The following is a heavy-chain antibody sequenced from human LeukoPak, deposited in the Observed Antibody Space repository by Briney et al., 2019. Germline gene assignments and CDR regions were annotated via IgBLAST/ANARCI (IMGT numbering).Heavy chain of an antibody. V-gene: IGHV1-2*02. D-gene: IGHD5-12*01. Sequence: GASVKVSCKASGYTFTGYYMHWVRQAPGQGLEWMGWINPNSGGTYYAQKFQGRVTMTSDTSISTAYMELSRLRSDNTAVYYCARVSGYDWESFYDYWGQGTLVTVSS. CDR2: INPNSGGT. CDR3: ARVSGYDWESFYDY. J-gene: IGHJ4*02. CDR1: GYTFTGYY.